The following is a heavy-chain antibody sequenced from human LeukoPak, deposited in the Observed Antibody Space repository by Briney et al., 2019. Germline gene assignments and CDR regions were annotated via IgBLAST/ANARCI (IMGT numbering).Heavy chain of an antibody. CDR1: GASIGRSD. J-gene: IGHJ6*03. CDR2: IYTRVTT. V-gene: IGHV4-4*09. Sequence: PSLTWTVSGASIGRSDWTWTRHPPGKGLEWVGFIYTRVTTSYNPSLKSRVTISADTSKNQFSLRLSSVTAADTADYYCARQSTEFHQYMDVWGKGTTVTVSS. D-gene: IGHD1-1*01. CDR3: ARQSTEFHQYMDV.